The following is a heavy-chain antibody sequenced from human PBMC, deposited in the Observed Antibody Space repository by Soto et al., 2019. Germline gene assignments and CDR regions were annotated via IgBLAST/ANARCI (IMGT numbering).Heavy chain of an antibody. J-gene: IGHJ5*02. V-gene: IGHV4-61*01. CDR1: GGSVSSGSYY. CDR3: ARAIPEYSSSWANWFDP. Sequence: QVQLQESGPGLVKPSETLSLTCTVSGGSVSSGSYYWSWIRQPPGKGLEWIGYIYYSGSTNYNPSLKSRVTISVDTSKNQFSLKPSSVTAADTAVYYCARAIPEYSSSWANWFDPWGQGTLVTVSS. CDR2: IYYSGST. D-gene: IGHD6-13*01.